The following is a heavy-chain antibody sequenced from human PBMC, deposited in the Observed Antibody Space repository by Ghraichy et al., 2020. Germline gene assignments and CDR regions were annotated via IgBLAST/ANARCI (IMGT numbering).Heavy chain of an antibody. CDR2: ISGSGGST. D-gene: IGHD6-13*01. Sequence: GESLNISCAASGFTFSIYAMSWVRQAPGKGLEWVSAISGSGGSTYYADSVKGRFTISRDNSKNTLYLQMNSLRAEDTAVYYCAKDTTAAENFDYWGQGTLVTVSS. J-gene: IGHJ4*02. V-gene: IGHV3-23*01. CDR1: GFTFSIYA. CDR3: AKDTTAAENFDY.